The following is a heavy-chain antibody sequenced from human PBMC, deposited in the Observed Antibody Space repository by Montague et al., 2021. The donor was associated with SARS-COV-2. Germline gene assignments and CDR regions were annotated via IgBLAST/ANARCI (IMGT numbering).Heavy chain of an antibody. J-gene: IGHJ4*02. CDR1: GFTFSSYA. V-gene: IGHV3-23*01. CDR2: ISGSGGTT. CDR3: AKGDSSGYYQVLV. Sequence: YLRLSCAASGFTFSSYAMSWVRQAPGKGLEWVSAISGSGGTTYYADSVKGRFTISRDNSKNTLYLQMNSRRAEDTAVYYCAKGDSSGYYQVLVWGQGTLVTVSS. D-gene: IGHD3-22*01.